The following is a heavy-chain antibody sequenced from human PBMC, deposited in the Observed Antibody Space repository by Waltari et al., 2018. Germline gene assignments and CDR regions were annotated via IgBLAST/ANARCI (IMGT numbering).Heavy chain of an antibody. V-gene: IGHV1-69*01. J-gene: IGHJ4*02. Sequence: QVQLVQSGAEVKKPGSSGKVSCKASGGTFSSYATSGVRKAPGQGLEGVGGIIPIFGTANDAQKFQVRVTITADESTSTAYMELSSLRSEDTAVYYCARVESSGYGDYWGQGTLVTVSS. CDR1: GGTFSSYA. CDR2: IIPIFGTA. D-gene: IGHD3-22*01. CDR3: ARVESSGYGDY.